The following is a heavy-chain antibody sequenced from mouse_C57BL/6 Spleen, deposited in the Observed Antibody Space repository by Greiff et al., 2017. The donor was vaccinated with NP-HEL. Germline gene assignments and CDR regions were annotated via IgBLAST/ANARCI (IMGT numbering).Heavy chain of an antibody. CDR1: GFTFSDYG. Sequence: EVNVVESGGGLVKPGGSLKLSCAASGFTFSDYGMHWVRQAPEKGLEWVAYISRGSSTIYYADTVKGRFTISRDNAKNTLFLQMTSLRSEDTDMDYCARHYGSSYAMDYWGQGTSVTVSS. CDR3: ARHYGSSYAMDY. J-gene: IGHJ4*01. CDR2: ISRGSSTI. V-gene: IGHV5-17*01. D-gene: IGHD1-1*01.